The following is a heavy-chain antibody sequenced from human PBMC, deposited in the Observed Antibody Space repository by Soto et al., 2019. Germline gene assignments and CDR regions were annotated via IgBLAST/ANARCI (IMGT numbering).Heavy chain of an antibody. CDR2: MNPDSGNT. CDR3: ARELSSSKRFDP. J-gene: IGHJ5*02. Sequence: QVQLVQSGAAVKKPGASVKVSCKASGYTFTSYDINWVRQATGQGLEWMGWMNPDSGNTGYAQKFQGRVTMTRNTSISTAYMELSSLRSEDTAVYYCARELSSSKRFDPRGQGTLVTVSS. V-gene: IGHV1-8*01. CDR1: GYTFTSYD. D-gene: IGHD3-16*02.